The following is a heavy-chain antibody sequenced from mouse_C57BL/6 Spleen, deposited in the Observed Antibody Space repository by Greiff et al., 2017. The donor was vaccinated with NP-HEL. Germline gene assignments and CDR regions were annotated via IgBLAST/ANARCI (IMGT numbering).Heavy chain of an antibody. J-gene: IGHJ2*01. V-gene: IGHV5-6*01. Sequence: EVQGVESGGDLVKPGGSLKLSCAASGFTFSSYGMSWVRQTPDKRLEWVATISSGGSYTYYPDSVKGRFTISRDNAKNTLYLHMSSLKSEDTAMYYCARPTIVTLKGLYYFDYWGQGTTLTVSS. CDR3: ARPTIVTLKGLYYFDY. CDR1: GFTFSSYG. D-gene: IGHD2-5*01. CDR2: ISSGGSYT.